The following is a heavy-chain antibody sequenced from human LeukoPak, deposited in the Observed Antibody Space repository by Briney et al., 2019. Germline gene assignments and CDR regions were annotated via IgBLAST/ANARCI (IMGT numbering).Heavy chain of an antibody. J-gene: IGHJ4*02. V-gene: IGHV3-23*01. CDR1: GFTFSSYG. CDR2: LSSAGNT. D-gene: IGHD1-1*01. Sequence: GGSLRLSCAASGFTFSSYGMHWVRQAPGKGLEWVSLLSSAGNTYYADSVKGRFTISRDNSKNTLFLQMNSLRAEDTAVYYCAQKKTGAFPFDYWGQGTLVTVSS. CDR3: AQKKTGAFPFDY.